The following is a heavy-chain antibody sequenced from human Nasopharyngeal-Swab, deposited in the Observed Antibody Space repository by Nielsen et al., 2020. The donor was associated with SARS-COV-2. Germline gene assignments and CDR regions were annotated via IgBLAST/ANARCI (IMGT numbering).Heavy chain of an antibody. D-gene: IGHD6-19*01. CDR1: GLTFSSYG. V-gene: IGHV3-33*01. CDR2: IWYDGSNK. J-gene: IGHJ3*02. Sequence: GGSLRLSCAASGLTFSSYGMHWVRQAPGKGLEWVAVIWYDGSNKYYADSVKGRFTISRDNSKNTLYLQMNSLRAEDTAVYYCAREGGSIAVAGSDAFDIWGQGTMVTVSS. CDR3: AREGGSIAVAGSDAFDI.